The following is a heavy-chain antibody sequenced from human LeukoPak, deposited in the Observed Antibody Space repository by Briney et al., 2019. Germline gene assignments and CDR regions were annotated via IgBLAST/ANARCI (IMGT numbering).Heavy chain of an antibody. V-gene: IGHV1-18*01. CDR1: AYTSTNYG. J-gene: IGHJ4*02. CDR3: ARVRLTGNLGRGFFDY. Sequence: ASVKVSCKASAYTSTNYGVSWLRQAPGQGLEWMGWISPHNGNKDHAQKFQGRVIVTTDTSTSTAYMELRSLRSDDTAVYYCARVRLTGNLGRGFFDYWGQGTLVTVSS. D-gene: IGHD3-9*01. CDR2: ISPHNGNK.